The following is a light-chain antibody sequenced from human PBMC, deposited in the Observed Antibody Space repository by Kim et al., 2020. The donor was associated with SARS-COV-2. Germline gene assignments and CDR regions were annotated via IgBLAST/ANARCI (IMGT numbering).Light chain of an antibody. CDR1: NIGRKS. V-gene: IGLV3-21*04. CDR2: YDS. Sequence: PGKTARITYGGNNIGRKSVHWYQQKPGQAPVLVIYYDSDRPSGIPERFSGSNSGNTATLTISRVEAGDEADYYCQVWDSSSDHPVFGGGTQLTVL. CDR3: QVWDSSSDHPV. J-gene: IGLJ3*02.